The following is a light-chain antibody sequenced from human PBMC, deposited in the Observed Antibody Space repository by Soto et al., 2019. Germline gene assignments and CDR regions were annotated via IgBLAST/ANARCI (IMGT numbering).Light chain of an antibody. V-gene: IGKV3-20*01. CDR3: QQYGSRTYT. CDR1: QSVSSSY. CDR2: GAS. Sequence: EIVLTQSPCTLSLSPGERATLSCRASQSVSSSYLAWYQQKPGQAPRLLIYGASSRATGIPDRFSGSGSGTDFTLTISRLEPEDFAVYYCQQYGSRTYTFGQGTKLETK. J-gene: IGKJ2*01.